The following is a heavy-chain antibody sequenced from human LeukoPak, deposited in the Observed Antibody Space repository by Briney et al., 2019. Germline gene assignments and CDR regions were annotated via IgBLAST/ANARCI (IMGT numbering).Heavy chain of an antibody. J-gene: IGHJ3*02. D-gene: IGHD1-1*01. V-gene: IGHV4-59*12. Sequence: SETLSLTCTVSGGSISSYYWSWIRQPPGKGLEWIGYIYYSGGTNYNPSLKSRVTISVDTSKNQFSLKLSSVTAADTAVYYCASRQLGSIFLDIWGQGTMVTVSS. CDR1: GGSISSYY. CDR3: ASRQLGSIFLDI. CDR2: IYYSGGT.